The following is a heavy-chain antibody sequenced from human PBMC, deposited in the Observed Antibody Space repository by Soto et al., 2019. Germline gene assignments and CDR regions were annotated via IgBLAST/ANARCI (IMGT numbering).Heavy chain of an antibody. D-gene: IGHD3-9*01. CDR1: GGSFSGYY. CDR3: ARGLGSTYDILTGYDWFDP. CDR2: INHSGST. V-gene: IGHV4-34*01. Sequence: QVQLQQWGAGLLKPSETLSLTCAVYGGSFSGYYWSWIRQPPGKGLEWIGEINHSGSTNYNPSLKSRVTISVDTSKNQFSLKLSSVTAADTAVYYCARGLGSTYDILTGYDWFDPWGQGTLVTVSS. J-gene: IGHJ5*02.